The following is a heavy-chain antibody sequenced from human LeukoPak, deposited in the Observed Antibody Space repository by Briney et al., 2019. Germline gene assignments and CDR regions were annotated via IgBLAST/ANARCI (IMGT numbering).Heavy chain of an antibody. CDR2: IYTSGST. CDR3: ARELLGRRFDY. D-gene: IGHD3-10*01. J-gene: IGHJ4*02. Sequence: SETLSLTCTVSGGSISSGSYYWSWIRQPAGKGLEWIGRIYTSGSTNYNPSLKSRVTISVDTSKNQFSLKLSSVTAADTAVYYCARELLGRRFDYWGQGTLVTVSS. CDR1: GGSISSGSYY. V-gene: IGHV4-61*02.